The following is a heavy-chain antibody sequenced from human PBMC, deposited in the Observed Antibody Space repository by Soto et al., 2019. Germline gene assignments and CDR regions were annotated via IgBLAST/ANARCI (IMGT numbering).Heavy chain of an antibody. D-gene: IGHD2-8*02. CDR3: AKETATGGGAFDI. V-gene: IGHV3-23*01. J-gene: IGHJ3*02. CDR1: GFICSSYD. Sequence: GGSLRLSCAASGFICSSYDMSWVRQAPGKGLEWVSTILVDGRTFYVDSVKGRFTISRDSSQNTVYLQMNSLTAGDTALYYCAKETATGGGAFDICGQGTMVTVPS. CDR2: ILVDGRT.